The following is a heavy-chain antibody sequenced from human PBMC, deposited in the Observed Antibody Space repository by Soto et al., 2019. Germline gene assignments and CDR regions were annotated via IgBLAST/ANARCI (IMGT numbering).Heavy chain of an antibody. J-gene: IGHJ5*02. CDR1: GFTFSSYV. D-gene: IGHD3-10*01. CDR2: ISSSGSYI. V-gene: IGHV3-21*06. CDR3: ASATYYYGSGSYNWFDP. Sequence: PGGSLRLSCGASGFTFSSYVMSWVRQAPGKGLEWVASISSSGSYIYFADSVKGRFTISRDNAKNSLYLQMDSLRAEDTAVYYCASATYYYGSGSYNWFDPWGQGTRSPS.